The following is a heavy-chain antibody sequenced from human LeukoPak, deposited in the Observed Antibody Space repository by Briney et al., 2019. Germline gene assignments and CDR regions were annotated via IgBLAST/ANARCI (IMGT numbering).Heavy chain of an antibody. D-gene: IGHD3-10*01. CDR1: GFTFSRNG. Sequence: GGTLRLSCAASGFTFSRNGMTWVRQAPGKGLEWVSAISGSGGNTYYADSVKGRFTISRDNSKNTLYLQMDSLRAEDTAVYYCAKALGPAMVRGVMDYWGQGTLVTVSS. CDR2: ISGSGGNT. V-gene: IGHV3-23*01. J-gene: IGHJ4*02. CDR3: AKALGPAMVRGVMDY.